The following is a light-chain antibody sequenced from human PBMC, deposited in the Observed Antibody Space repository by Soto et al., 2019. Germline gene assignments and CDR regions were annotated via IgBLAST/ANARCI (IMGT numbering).Light chain of an antibody. CDR3: QHYNSYSEA. J-gene: IGKJ1*01. Sequence: DIQVTQSPSTVSGSVGDRVTITCRASQTISSWLAWYQQKPGKAPKLLIYKASTLKSGVPSRFSGSGSETEFTLTISGLQPGDSATYYCQHYNSYSEAFGQGTKVDIK. V-gene: IGKV1-5*03. CDR1: QTISSW. CDR2: KAS.